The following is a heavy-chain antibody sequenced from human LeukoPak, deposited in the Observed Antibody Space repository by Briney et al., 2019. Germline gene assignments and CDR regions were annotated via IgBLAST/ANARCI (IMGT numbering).Heavy chain of an antibody. CDR3: ARRRIGGYSYGPKSPTSDY. D-gene: IGHD5-18*01. CDR2: INHSGST. CDR1: GGSFSGYY. Sequence: PSETLSLTCAVYGGSFSGYYWSWIRQPPGKGLEWIWEINHSGSTNYNPSLKSRVTISVDTSKNQFSLKLSSVTAADTAVYSCARRRIGGYSYGPKSPTSDYWGQGTLVTVSS. J-gene: IGHJ4*02. V-gene: IGHV4-34*01.